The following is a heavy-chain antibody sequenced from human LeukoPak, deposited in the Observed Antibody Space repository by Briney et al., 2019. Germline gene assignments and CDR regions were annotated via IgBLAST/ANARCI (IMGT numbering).Heavy chain of an antibody. V-gene: IGHV1-69*01. J-gene: IGHJ4*02. Sequence: SVKVPCKASGGTFSSYAISWVRQAPGQGLEWMGGIIPIFGTANYAQKFQGRVTITADESTSTAYMELSSLRSEDTAVYYCASGYCSGGSCYRVEPDYWGQGTLVTVSS. D-gene: IGHD2-15*01. CDR1: GGTFSSYA. CDR2: IIPIFGTA. CDR3: ASGYCSGGSCYRVEPDY.